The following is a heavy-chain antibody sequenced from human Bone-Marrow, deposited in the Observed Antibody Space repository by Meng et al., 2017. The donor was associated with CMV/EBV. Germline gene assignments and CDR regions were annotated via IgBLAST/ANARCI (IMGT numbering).Heavy chain of an antibody. CDR3: ARGGLETTVTSYYYGMDV. Sequence: ASVKVSCKASGYTFTSYDINWVRQATGQGLEWMGWMNPNSGNTGYAQKFQGRVTMTRNTSISTAYMELSSLRSEDTAVYYCARGGLETTVTSYYYGMDVWGQGPTVTVSS. D-gene: IGHD4-17*01. CDR2: MNPNSGNT. J-gene: IGHJ6*02. V-gene: IGHV1-8*01. CDR1: GYTFTSYD.